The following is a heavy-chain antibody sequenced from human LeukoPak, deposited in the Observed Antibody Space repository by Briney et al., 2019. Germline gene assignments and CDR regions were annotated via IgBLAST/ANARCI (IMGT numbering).Heavy chain of an antibody. CDR2: IFYSGRT. CDR1: GGSIRSFY. V-gene: IGHV4-59*08. D-gene: IGHD3-3*01. Sequence: SETLSLTCTVSGGSIRSFYWSWIRQPPGKGLEWFGYIFYSGRTNYNPSLKSRVTISVDTSKNQFSLKLSSVTAADTAVYYCARHGSGYYFFDYWGQGTLVTVSS. CDR3: ARHGSGYYFFDY. J-gene: IGHJ4*02.